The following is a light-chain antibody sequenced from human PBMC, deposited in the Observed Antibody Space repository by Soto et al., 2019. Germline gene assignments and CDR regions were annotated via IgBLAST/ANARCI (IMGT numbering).Light chain of an antibody. Sequence: QSALTQPPSASGSPGQSVTISCTGTSSDVGGYNYVSWYQQHPGKAPKLMIYEVSKRPSGVPDRFSGSKSGNTASLTVSGLQAEDEADYYCSSYAGSNIPWAFGGGTKLTVL. J-gene: IGLJ3*02. V-gene: IGLV2-8*01. CDR1: SSDVGGYNY. CDR3: SSYAGSNIPWA. CDR2: EVS.